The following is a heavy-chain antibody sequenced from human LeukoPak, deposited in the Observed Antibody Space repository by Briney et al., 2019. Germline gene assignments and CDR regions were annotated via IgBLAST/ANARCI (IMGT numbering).Heavy chain of an antibody. J-gene: IGHJ6*02. D-gene: IGHD3-10*01. V-gene: IGHV1-18*01. CDR3: ARREARDDVLLWFGESFYYGMDV. Sequence: APVKVSCKASGYTFTSYGISWVRRAPGQGLEWMGWISAYNGNTNYAQKLQGRVTMTTDTSTSTAYMELRSLRSDDTAVYYCARREARDDVLLWFGESFYYGMDVWGQGTTVTVSS. CDR1: GYTFTSYG. CDR2: ISAYNGNT.